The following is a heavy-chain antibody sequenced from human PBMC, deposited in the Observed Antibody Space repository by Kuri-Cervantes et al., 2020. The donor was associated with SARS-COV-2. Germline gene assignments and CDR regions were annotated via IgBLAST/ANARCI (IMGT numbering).Heavy chain of an antibody. CDR2: IYPSGST. CDR3: ARLEKRLLWFGDLSGVFDY. CDR1: GYSITSGYY. J-gene: IGHJ4*02. D-gene: IGHD3-10*01. Sequence: GSLRLSCAVSGYSITSGYYWGWIRQSPEKGLEWIGDIYPSGSTYYNPSLKSRVTVSVDTSKNQFSLKLSSVTAADTAVYYCARLEKRLLWFGDLSGVFDYWGQGALVTVSS. V-gene: IGHV4-38-2*01.